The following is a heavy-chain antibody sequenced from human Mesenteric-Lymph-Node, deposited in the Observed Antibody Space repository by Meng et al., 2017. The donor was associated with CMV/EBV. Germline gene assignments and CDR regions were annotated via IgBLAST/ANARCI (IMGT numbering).Heavy chain of an antibody. V-gene: IGHV3-21*01. CDR3: ATSKSTIFGGCSRSGCHTEK. CDR1: GFTFTSYS. CDR2: ISPDSVYI. D-gene: IGHD3-3*01. Sequence: GGSLRLSCAASGFTFTSYSMHWVRQARGKGLEWVASISPDSVYIYYAESIKGRFTISRDNARRSLFLQMNSLRAEDTALYYCATSKSTIFGGCSRSGCHTEKWSQGTLVTVSS. J-gene: IGHJ4*02.